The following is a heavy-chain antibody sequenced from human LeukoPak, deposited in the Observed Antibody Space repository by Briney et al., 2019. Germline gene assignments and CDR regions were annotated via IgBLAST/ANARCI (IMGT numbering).Heavy chain of an antibody. CDR3: AKDNWEDWYFDL. V-gene: IGHV3-7*03. CDR1: GFIFSNYW. CDR2: IKLDGSEK. Sequence: GGSLRLSCAASGFIFSNYWMSWVRQAPGKGLERVANIKLDGSEKNYVDSVKGRFTISRDNSKNTLYLQMNSLRAEDTAVYYCAKDNWEDWYFDLWGRGTLVTVSS. D-gene: IGHD7-27*01. J-gene: IGHJ2*01.